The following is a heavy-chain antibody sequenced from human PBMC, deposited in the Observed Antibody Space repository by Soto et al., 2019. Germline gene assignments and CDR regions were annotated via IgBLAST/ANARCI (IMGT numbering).Heavy chain of an antibody. V-gene: IGHV1-46*01. D-gene: IGHD3-9*01. Sequence: ASVKVSCKASGYTFTSYYMHWVRQAPGQGLEWMGIINPSGGSTSYAQKFQGRVTMTRDTSTSTVYMELSGLRSEDTAVYYCAREYYDILTGYRCFDYWGQGTLVTVSS. CDR3: AREYYDILTGYRCFDY. CDR1: GYTFTSYY. CDR2: INPSGGST. J-gene: IGHJ4*02.